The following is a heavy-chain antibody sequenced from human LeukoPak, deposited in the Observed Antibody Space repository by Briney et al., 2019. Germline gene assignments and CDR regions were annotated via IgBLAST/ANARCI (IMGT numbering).Heavy chain of an antibody. V-gene: IGHV3-23*01. J-gene: IGHJ6*02. CDR3: AKVLVPAAIDYYYGMDV. Sequence: GGSLRLSCAASGFTFSSYAMSWVRQAPGKGLEWASAISGSGGSTYYADSVKGRFTVSRDNSKNTLYLQMNSLRAEDTAVYYCAKVLVPAAIDYYYGMDVWGQGTTVTVSS. CDR2: ISGSGGST. D-gene: IGHD2-2*01. CDR1: GFTFSSYA.